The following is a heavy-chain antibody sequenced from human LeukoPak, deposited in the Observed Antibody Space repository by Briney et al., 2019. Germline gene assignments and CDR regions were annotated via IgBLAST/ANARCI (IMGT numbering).Heavy chain of an antibody. J-gene: IGHJ4*02. D-gene: IGHD2/OR15-2a*01. CDR2: IYYSGST. V-gene: IGHV4-59*01. Sequence: KPSETLSLTCTVSGGSISSYYWSWIRQPPGKGLEWIGYIYYSGSTNYNPSLKSRVTISVDTSKNQFSLKLSSVTAADTAVYYCARTDRNRRGGFDYRGQGTLVTVSS. CDR1: GGSISSYY. CDR3: ARTDRNRRGGFDY.